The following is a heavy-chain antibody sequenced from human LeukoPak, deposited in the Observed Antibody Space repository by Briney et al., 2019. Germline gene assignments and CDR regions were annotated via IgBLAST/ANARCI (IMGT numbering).Heavy chain of an antibody. V-gene: IGHV3-23*01. D-gene: IGHD3-22*01. CDR2: ISGSGGST. CDR3: AKSDPMIVVVSAYYFDY. CDR1: GFTFSSYA. Sequence: PGGSLRPSCAASGFTFSSYAMSWVRQAPGKGLEWVSAISGSGGSTYYADSVKGRFTISRDNSKNTLYLQMNSLRAEDTAVYYCAKSDPMIVVVSAYYFDYWGQGTLVTVSS. J-gene: IGHJ4*02.